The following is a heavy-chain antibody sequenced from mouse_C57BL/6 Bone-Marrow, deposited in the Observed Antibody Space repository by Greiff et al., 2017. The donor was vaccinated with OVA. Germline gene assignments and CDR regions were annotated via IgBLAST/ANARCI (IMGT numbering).Heavy chain of an antibody. Sequence: VQLQQSGPVLVKPGASVKMSCKASGYTFTDYYMNWVKQSHGKSLEWIGVINPYNGGTSYNQKFKGKATLTVDKSSSTAYVELNSLTSEDSAVYYCARGGWLLGWYFDVWGTGTTVTVSS. CDR1: GYTFTDYY. D-gene: IGHD2-3*01. CDR3: ARGGWLLGWYFDV. V-gene: IGHV1-19*01. J-gene: IGHJ1*03. CDR2: INPYNGGT.